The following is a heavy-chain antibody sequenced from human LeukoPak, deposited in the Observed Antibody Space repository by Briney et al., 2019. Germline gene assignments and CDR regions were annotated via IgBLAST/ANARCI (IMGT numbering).Heavy chain of an antibody. CDR3: ARQEAEYDFWSGQFDY. CDR1: GFTFSSYA. V-gene: IGHV3-30-3*01. D-gene: IGHD3-3*01. J-gene: IGHJ4*02. CDR2: ISYDGSNK. Sequence: PGGSLRLSCAASGFTFSSYAMHWVRQAPGKGLEWVAVISYDGSNKYYADSVKGRFTISRDNSKNTLYLQMNSLRAEDTAVYYCARQEAEYDFWSGQFDYWGQGTLVTVSS.